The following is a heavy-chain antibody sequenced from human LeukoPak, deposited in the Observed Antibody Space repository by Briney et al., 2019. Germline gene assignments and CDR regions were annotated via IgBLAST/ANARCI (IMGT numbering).Heavy chain of an antibody. CDR1: GFTFSSYS. V-gene: IGHV3-21*01. CDR2: ISSSSSYI. D-gene: IGHD6-13*01. CDR3: ARAGTGQYSSSWYPIKNNWFDP. J-gene: IGHJ5*02. Sequence: PGGSLRLSCAASGFTFSSYSMNWVRQAPGKGLEWVSSISSSSSYIYYADSVKGRFTISRDNAKNSLYLQMNSLRAEDTAVYYCARAGTGQYSSSWYPIKNNWFDPWGQGTLVTVSS.